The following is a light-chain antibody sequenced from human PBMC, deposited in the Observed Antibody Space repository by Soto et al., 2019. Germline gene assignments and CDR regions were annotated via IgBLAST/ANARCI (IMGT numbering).Light chain of an antibody. Sequence: QPVLTQPPSVSEAPRQRVTMSCSGSSSNIGNNAVNWFQVLPGKAPKLLIYFDDLLPSGVSDRFSGSKSGTSASLTISGLQSEDEAEYYCAAWDDSLNGVVFGGGTKLTVL. CDR2: FDD. J-gene: IGLJ2*01. CDR3: AAWDDSLNGVV. V-gene: IGLV1-36*01. CDR1: SSNIGNNA.